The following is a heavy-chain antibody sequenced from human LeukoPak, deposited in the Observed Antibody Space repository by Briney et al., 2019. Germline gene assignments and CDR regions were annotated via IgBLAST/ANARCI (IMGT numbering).Heavy chain of an antibody. CDR3: ARGLTTVYFQY. CDR2: INPSGGST. V-gene: IGHV1-46*01. CDR1: GYTFTNYY. Sequence: GASVKVSCKASGYTFTNYYMHWVRQAPGQGLEWMGIINPSGGSTSYAQKFQGRVTMTRDTSTSTVYMELRSLRSEDTAEYYCARGLTTVYFQYWGQGTLVTVSS. D-gene: IGHD3-3*01. J-gene: IGHJ1*01.